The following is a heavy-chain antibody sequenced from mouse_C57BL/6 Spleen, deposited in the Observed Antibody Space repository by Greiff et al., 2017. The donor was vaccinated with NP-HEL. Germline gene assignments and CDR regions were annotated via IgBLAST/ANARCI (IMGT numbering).Heavy chain of an antibody. D-gene: IGHD1-1*01. V-gene: IGHV8-12*01. CDR2: IYWDDDK. J-gene: IGHJ3*01. CDR1: GFSLSTSGMG. Sequence: QVTLKECGPGILQSSQTLSLTCSFSGFSLSTSGMGVSWIRQPSGKGLEWLAHIYWDDDKRYNPSLKSRLTISKDTSRNQVFLKITSVDTADTATYYCARRDYYGSFPFAYWGQGTLVTVSA. CDR3: ARRDYYGSFPFAY.